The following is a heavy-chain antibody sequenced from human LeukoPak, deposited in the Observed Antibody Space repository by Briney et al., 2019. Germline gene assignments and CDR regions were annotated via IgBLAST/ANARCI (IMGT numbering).Heavy chain of an antibody. CDR2: IRGSDGST. CDR1: GFTFSTYA. V-gene: IGHV3-23*01. D-gene: IGHD4-17*01. J-gene: IGHJ4*02. Sequence: GGSLRLSCAASGFTFSTYAMSWVRQAPGKGLEWVSSIRGSDGSTYYADSVKGRFAISRDNSKNTLYLQMNSLRAEDRAVYYCAKDVYGDYGGLDYWGQGTLVTVSS. CDR3: AKDVYGDYGGLDY.